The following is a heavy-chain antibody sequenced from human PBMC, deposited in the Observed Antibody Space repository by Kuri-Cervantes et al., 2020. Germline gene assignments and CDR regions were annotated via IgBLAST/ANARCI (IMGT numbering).Heavy chain of an antibody. CDR2: IKQDGSEK. D-gene: IGHD3-22*01. CDR1: GFTFSSYW. CDR3: ARDIYDSSGYYPDY. J-gene: IGHJ4*02. V-gene: IGHV3-7*01. Sequence: GGSLRLSCAASGFTFSSYWMSWVRQAPGKGLEWVANIKQDGSEKYYVDSVKGRFTISRDNAKNSLYLQMNSLRAEDTAVYYCARDIYDSSGYYPDYWGQGTLVTVSS.